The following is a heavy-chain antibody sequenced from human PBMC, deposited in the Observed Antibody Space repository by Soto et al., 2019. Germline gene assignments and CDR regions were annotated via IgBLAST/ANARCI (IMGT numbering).Heavy chain of an antibody. CDR3: VKALVGILRGAFDI. Sequence: EVQLLESGGGLVQPGGSLRLSCAASGFTLSNSAMSWVSQPPGKGLEWVSTISVGGGSTYYADSVKGRFTISGDSSKNTLYLQMNSLRAEDTAIYYCVKALVGILRGAFDIWGQGTLVTVSS. J-gene: IGHJ3*02. CDR1: GFTLSNSA. CDR2: ISVGGGST. V-gene: IGHV3-23*01. D-gene: IGHD1-26*01.